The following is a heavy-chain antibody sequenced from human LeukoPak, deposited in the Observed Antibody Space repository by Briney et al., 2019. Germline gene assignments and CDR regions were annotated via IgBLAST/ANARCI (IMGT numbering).Heavy chain of an antibody. Sequence: GGSLRLSCAASGFTFSSYGMHWVRQAPGKGLEWVAVISHDGSNKYYADSVKGRFTISRDNSKNTLYLQMNSLRAEDTAVYYCAKGQTTDRYYYYYYGMDVWGKGTTVTVSS. V-gene: IGHV3-30*18. J-gene: IGHJ6*04. CDR1: GFTFSSYG. CDR3: AKGQTTDRYYYYYYGMDV. D-gene: IGHD4-17*01. CDR2: ISHDGSNK.